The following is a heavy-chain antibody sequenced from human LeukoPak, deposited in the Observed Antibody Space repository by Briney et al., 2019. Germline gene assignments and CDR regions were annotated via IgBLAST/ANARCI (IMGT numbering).Heavy chain of an antibody. CDR2: ISSSGSTI. V-gene: IGHV3-11*01. Sequence: GGSLRLSCAASGFTFSDYYMSWIRQAPGKGLEWVSYISSSGSTIYYADSVKGRFTISRDNAKNSLYLQMNSLRAEDTAVYYCARGRALSGSYWGNYYYYGMDVWGQGTTVTVSS. D-gene: IGHD1-26*01. CDR3: ARGRALSGSYWGNYYYYGMDV. CDR1: GFTFSDYY. J-gene: IGHJ6*02.